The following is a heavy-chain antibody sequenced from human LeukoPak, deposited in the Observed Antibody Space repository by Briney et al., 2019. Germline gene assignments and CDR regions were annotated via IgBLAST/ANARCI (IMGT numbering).Heavy chain of an antibody. V-gene: IGHV1-2*02. CDR3: ARDGDDTMPTYFDY. D-gene: IGHD2-2*01. CDR1: KYTFTDYY. J-gene: IGHJ4*02. CDR2: INPNSGAT. Sequence: ASVKVPCKASKYTFTDYYIHWVRQAPGQGLEWMAWINPNSGATNYAQKFQGRVTLTRDTSISTAYMELSRLRSDDTAVYYCARDGDDTMPTYFDYWGQGTLVTVSS.